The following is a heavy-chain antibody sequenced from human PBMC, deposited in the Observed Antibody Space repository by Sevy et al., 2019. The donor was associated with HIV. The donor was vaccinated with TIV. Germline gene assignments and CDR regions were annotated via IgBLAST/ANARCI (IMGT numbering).Heavy chain of an antibody. V-gene: IGHV3-9*01. CDR2: ISWKSGSI. Sequence: SLKISCAASGFTFDDYAMHWVRQAPGKGLEWVSGISWKSGSIGYADSVKGRFTISRDNAKNSLYLQMNSLRAEDTALYYCAKDIAAAGTWLTSMDVWGQGTTVTVSS. J-gene: IGHJ6*02. CDR3: AKDIAAAGTWLTSMDV. D-gene: IGHD6-13*01. CDR1: GFTFDDYA.